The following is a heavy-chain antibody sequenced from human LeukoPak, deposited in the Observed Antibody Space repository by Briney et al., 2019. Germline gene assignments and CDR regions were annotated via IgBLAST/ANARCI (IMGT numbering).Heavy chain of an antibody. J-gene: IGHJ4*02. CDR3: ARARYYYDSSGFDY. Sequence: SETLSLTCTISGGSISSGDYYWSWIRQPPGKGLEWIGYIYYSGSTYYNPSLKSRVTISVDTSKNQFSLKLSSVTAADTAVYYCARARYYYDSSGFDYWGQGTLVTVSS. D-gene: IGHD3-22*01. V-gene: IGHV4-30-4*08. CDR2: IYYSGST. CDR1: GGSISSGDYY.